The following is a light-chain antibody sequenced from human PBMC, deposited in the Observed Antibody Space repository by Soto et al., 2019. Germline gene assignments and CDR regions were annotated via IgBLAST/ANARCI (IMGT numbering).Light chain of an antibody. CDR3: SSYAGSRTVV. V-gene: IGLV2-23*01. Sequence: QSALTQPASVSGSPGQSITISCTGTSSDVGSYSLVSWYQQHPGKAPKVMIYEGTKRPSGVSIRFSGSKSGNTASLTISGLQAEGEADYYCSSYAGSRTVVFGGGTKLTVL. J-gene: IGLJ2*01. CDR2: EGT. CDR1: SSDVGSYSL.